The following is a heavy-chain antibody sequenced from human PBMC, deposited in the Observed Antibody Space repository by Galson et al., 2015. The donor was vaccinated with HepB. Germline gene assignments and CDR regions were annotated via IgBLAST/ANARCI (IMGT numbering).Heavy chain of an antibody. CDR2: INKDGSEK. CDR3: ARDRVVAGGGDWFDP. Sequence: SLRLSCAASGFTFSDYRMSWVRQAPGKGLEWVANINKDGSEKHYVDSVKGRFTISRDNAKNSLWLQMNGLRAEDTAVYYCARDRVVAGGGDWFDPWGQGTLVTVSS. CDR1: GFTFSDYR. J-gene: IGHJ5*02. V-gene: IGHV3-7*01. D-gene: IGHD6-13*01.